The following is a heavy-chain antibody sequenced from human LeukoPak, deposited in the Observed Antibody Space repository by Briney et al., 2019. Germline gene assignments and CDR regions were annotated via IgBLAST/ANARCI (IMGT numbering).Heavy chain of an antibody. CDR1: GFTFSSYA. D-gene: IGHD2-15*01. V-gene: IGHV3-23*01. J-gene: IGHJ5*02. Sequence: GGTLRLSCAASGFTFSSYAMSWVRQAPGKGLEWVSAICGSGGSTYYADSVKGRFTISRDNSKNTLYLQMNSLRAEDTAVYYCAKEGDIVVVLAATAPNCFDPRGQGTLVTVSS. CDR2: ICGSGGST. CDR3: AKEGDIVVVLAATAPNCFDP.